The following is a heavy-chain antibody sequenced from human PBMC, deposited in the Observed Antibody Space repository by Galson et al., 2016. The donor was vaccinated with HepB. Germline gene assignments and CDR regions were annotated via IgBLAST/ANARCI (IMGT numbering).Heavy chain of an antibody. CDR2: TYYRSNWRS. V-gene: IGHV6-1*01. J-gene: IGHJ4*02. Sequence: CAISGDSVFNNNAGWNWIRQSPSRGLEWLGRTYYRSNWRSDYADSVKSRITINPDTSKNHFSLQLNSVTPEDTAVYYCARSYLLGRGFGWWGQGTLVTVSS. CDR1: GDSVFNNNAG. CDR3: ARSYLLGRGFGW. D-gene: IGHD7-27*01.